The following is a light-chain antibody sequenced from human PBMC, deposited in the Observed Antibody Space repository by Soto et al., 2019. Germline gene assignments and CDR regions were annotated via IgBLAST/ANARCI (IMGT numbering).Light chain of an antibody. CDR2: DAS. J-gene: IGKJ4*01. V-gene: IGKV3-11*01. CDR3: QQRSNWPG. CDR1: QSVGSY. Sequence: DIVLTQSPATLSLSPGGRATLSCRASQSVGSYLAWYQQKPGQAPRLLIYDASNRATGIPARFSGSGSGTDFTLTISSLEPEDIAVYYCQQRSNWPGFGGGTKVDIK.